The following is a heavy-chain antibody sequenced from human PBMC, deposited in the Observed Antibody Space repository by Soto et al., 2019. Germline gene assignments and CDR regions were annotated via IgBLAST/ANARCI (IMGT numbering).Heavy chain of an antibody. V-gene: IGHV4-31*03. CDR1: GGSISSGGYY. J-gene: IGHJ6*02. CDR2: IYYSGST. Sequence: QVQLQESGPGLVKPSQTLSLTCTVSGGSISSGGYYWSWIRQHPGKGLEWIGYIYYSGSTYYNPSLKSRVTISVDPSKNQFSLKLSSVTAADTAVYYCARDPGLRFLEWSNHYYYYGMDVWGQGTTVTVSS. CDR3: ARDPGLRFLEWSNHYYYYGMDV. D-gene: IGHD3-3*01.